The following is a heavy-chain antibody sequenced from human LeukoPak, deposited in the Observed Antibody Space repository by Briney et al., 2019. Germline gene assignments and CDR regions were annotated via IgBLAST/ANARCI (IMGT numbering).Heavy chain of an antibody. CDR2: ISSSGGAI. CDR1: GFNFNSYE. D-gene: IGHD3-22*01. Sequence: GGSLRLSCAASGFNFNSYEMNWVRQAPGKGLEWVSYISSSGGAIYYADSVKGRFTISRDNAKNSLYLQMNSPRGEDTAVYYCARGPEDYYERSGYFYWWGQGTLVTVSS. J-gene: IGHJ4*02. CDR3: ARGPEDYYERSGYFYW. V-gene: IGHV3-48*03.